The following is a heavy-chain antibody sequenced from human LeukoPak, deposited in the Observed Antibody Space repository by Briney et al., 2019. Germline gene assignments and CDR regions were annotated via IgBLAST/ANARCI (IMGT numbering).Heavy chain of an antibody. D-gene: IGHD1-26*01. CDR3: ARNRGSYLDY. CDR2: IYYSGST. V-gene: IGHV4-59*01. CDR1: GGSISSYY. Sequence: KPSETLSLTCTVSGGSISSYYWSWIRQPPGKGLEWIGYIYYSGSTNYNPSLKSRVTISVDTSKNQFSLKLSSVTAADTAVYYCARNRGSYLDYWGQGTLVTVSS. J-gene: IGHJ4*02.